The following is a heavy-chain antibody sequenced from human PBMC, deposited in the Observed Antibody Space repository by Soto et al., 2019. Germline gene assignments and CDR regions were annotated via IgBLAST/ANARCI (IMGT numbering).Heavy chain of an antibody. Sequence: GGSLRLSCAASGFTFSSYAMHWVRQAPGKGLEWVAVISYDGSNKYYADSVRGRFTISRDNSKNTLYLQMNSLRAEDTAVYYCARSHGDIWFDSWGQGTLVTVSS. D-gene: IGHD4-17*01. J-gene: IGHJ5*01. CDR3: ARSHGDIWFDS. V-gene: IGHV3-30-3*01. CDR1: GFTFSSYA. CDR2: ISYDGSNK.